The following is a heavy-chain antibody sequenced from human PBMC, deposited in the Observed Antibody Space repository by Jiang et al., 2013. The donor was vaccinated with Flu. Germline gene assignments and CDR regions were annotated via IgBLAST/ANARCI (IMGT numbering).Heavy chain of an antibody. V-gene: IGHV3-74*01. J-gene: IGHJ2*01. CDR3: AREAAGHWYFDL. D-gene: IGHD6-25*01. CDR2: INSDGSRT. CDR1: GFTFSSYW. Sequence: VQLVESGGGLVQPGGSLRLSCAASGFTFSSYWMHWVRQVPGKGLVWVSRINSDGSRTNYADSVKGRFTISRDNAKNTVYLQMNSLRAEDTSVYYCAREAAGHWYFDLWGRGTLVTVSS.